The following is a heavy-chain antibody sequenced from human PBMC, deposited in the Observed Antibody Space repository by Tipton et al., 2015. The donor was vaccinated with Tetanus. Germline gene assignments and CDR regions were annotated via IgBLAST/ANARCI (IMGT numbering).Heavy chain of an antibody. J-gene: IGHJ4*02. D-gene: IGHD3-9*01. CDR3: ARLGYDILTGYHYDS. CDR2: VFYSGST. CDR1: GGSISSYY. Sequence: TLSLTCTLSGGSISSYYWSWVRQPPGKGLEWLGYVFYSGSTDLNPSLKSRVTISVDTSNNLFSLKLTSVTTADTAVYYCARLGYDILTGYHYDSWGQGTLVTVSS. V-gene: IGHV4-59*01.